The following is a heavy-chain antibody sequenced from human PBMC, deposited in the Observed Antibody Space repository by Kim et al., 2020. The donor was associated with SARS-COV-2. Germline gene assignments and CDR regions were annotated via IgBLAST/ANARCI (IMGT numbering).Heavy chain of an antibody. CDR1: GGSISSSSYY. D-gene: IGHD3-16*01. Sequence: SETLSLTCTVSGGSISSSSYYWGWIRQPPGKGLEWIGSIYYSGSTYYNPSLKSRVTISVDTSKNQFSLKLSSVTAAGTAVYSCARHKHDYVWGSCRFGFDCWGQGALGTVSS. CDR3: ARHKHDYVWGSCRFGFDC. J-gene: IGHJ4*02. V-gene: IGHV4-39*01. CDR2: IYYSGST.